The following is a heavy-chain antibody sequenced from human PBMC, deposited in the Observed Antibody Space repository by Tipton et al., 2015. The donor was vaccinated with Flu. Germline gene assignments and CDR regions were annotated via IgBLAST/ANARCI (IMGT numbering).Heavy chain of an antibody. CDR3: ARDRGFSNWFDP. CDR2: IYYNGDT. Sequence: TLSLTCSVSGDSIDSRYYWAWIRQPPGKGLEWIGYIYYNGDTYYNPSFKSRLTISVDRSKKQFSLNLNSVSAADTAVYYCARDRGFSNWFDPWGQGTLVTVSS. V-gene: IGHV4-31*03. D-gene: IGHD3-10*01. J-gene: IGHJ5*02. CDR1: GDSIDSRYY.